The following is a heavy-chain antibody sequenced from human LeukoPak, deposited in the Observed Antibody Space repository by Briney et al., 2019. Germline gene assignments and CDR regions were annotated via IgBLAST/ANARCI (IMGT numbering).Heavy chain of an antibody. V-gene: IGHV4-39*01. Sequence: PSETLSLTCTVSGCSISSSSYYWGWIRQPPGKGLEWIGSIYYSGSTYYNPSLKGRVTISVDTSKNQFSLKLSSVTAADTAVYYCARLTAGTAYFDYWGQGTLVTVSS. CDR3: ARLTAGTAYFDY. CDR1: GCSISSSSYY. D-gene: IGHD6-19*01. J-gene: IGHJ4*02. CDR2: IYYSGST.